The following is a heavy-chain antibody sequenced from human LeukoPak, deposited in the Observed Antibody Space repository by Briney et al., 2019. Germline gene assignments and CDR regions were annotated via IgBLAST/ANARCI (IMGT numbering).Heavy chain of an antibody. J-gene: IGHJ4*02. CDR3: ARGFGYGDYDSY. Sequence: PSETLSLTCTVSGGSVAGNYWSWIRQSPEKGLEWIGFVYSGTNNYNPSLRGRVTISEDTSKNQFSLRLSSVTAADTAVYYCARGFGYGDYDSYWGQGTLVTVSS. CDR2: VYSGTN. D-gene: IGHD4-17*01. V-gene: IGHV4-59*02. CDR1: GGSVAGNY.